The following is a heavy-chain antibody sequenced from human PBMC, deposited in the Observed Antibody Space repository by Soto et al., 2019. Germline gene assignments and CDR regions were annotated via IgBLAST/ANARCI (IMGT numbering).Heavy chain of an antibody. CDR2: IYHSGST. J-gene: IGHJ3*02. D-gene: IGHD2-21*02. CDR1: GGSISSGGYS. Sequence: SETLSLTCAVSGGSISSGGYSWSWIRQPPGKGLEWIGYIYHSGSTYYNPSLKSRVTISVDRSKNQFSLKLSSVTAADTAVYYCAGGDCGGDCSDAFDIWGQGTMVTVSS. CDR3: AGGDCGGDCSDAFDI. V-gene: IGHV4-30-2*01.